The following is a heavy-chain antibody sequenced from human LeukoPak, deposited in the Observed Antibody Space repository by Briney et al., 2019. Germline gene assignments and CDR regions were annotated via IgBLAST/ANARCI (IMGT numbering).Heavy chain of an antibody. CDR1: GGSISTYY. CDR2: IYTSGNT. D-gene: IGHD6-13*01. J-gene: IGHJ4*02. CDR3: ARVEVSRQLVY. V-gene: IGHV4-4*07. Sequence: SETQSLTCTVSGGSISTYYWSWIRQPAGKGLEWIGRIYTSGNTNYNPSLKSRVTMSVDTSKNQFSLNLSSVTAADTAVYYCARVEVSRQLVYWGQGILVTVSS.